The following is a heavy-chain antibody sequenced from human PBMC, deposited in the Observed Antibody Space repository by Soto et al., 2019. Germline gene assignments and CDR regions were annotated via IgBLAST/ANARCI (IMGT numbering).Heavy chain of an antibody. CDR1: GGSISRYY. CDR3: ARDLYSSGWIQPFDY. D-gene: IGHD6-19*01. CDR2: SYTSGST. V-gene: IGHV4-4*07. J-gene: IGHJ4*02. Sequence: SETLSLTCTDSGGSISRYYWSWIRQPAGKGLEWIGRSYTSGSTNYNPSLKSRVTMSVDTSKNQFSLKLSSVTAADTAVYYCARDLYSSGWIQPFDYWGQGTLVTVS.